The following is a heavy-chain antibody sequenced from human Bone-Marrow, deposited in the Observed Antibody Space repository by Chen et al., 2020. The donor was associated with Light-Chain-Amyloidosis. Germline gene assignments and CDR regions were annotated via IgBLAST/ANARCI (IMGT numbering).Heavy chain of an antibody. V-gene: IGHV4-38-2*01. J-gene: IGHJ4*02. Sequence: QVLLQQSGPGLVKPSETLSLICAVSGNSISRGYFWGWFRQPPGKGLEWIGVLDFYHGGSPYYSPSRKSRVTVTAATAKNQFSLNLATVTAADTATYYCARGAVGGTTGVWGQGTLVTVSS. CDR3: ARGAVGGTTGV. CDR1: GNSISRGYF. D-gene: IGHD1-26*01. CDR2: FYHGGSP.